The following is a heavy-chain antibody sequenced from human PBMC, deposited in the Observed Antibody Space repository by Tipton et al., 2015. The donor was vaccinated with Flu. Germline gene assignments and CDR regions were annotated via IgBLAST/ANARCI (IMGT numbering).Heavy chain of an antibody. V-gene: IGHV4-4*07. D-gene: IGHD3-22*01. Sequence: TLSLTCTVSGGSISSYYWSWIRQPAGKGLEWIGRIYTSGSTNYNPSLKSRVTMSVDTSKNQFSLKLSSVTAADTAVYYCARVYYDSSGYTDAFDIWGQGTMVTVSS. CDR3: ARVYYDSSGYTDAFDI. CDR1: GGSISSYY. J-gene: IGHJ3*02. CDR2: IYTSGST.